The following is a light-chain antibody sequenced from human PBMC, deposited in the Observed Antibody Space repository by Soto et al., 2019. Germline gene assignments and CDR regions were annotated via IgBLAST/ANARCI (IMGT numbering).Light chain of an antibody. V-gene: IGKV1-5*03. CDR3: PWT. Sequence: IQMTPSPSTLSESVGDRVTITCRASQTISSWLAWYQRKPRKAPTLLIYKASTLKSGVPSRFSGSGSGTEFTLTISSLQPDDFATYYWPWTVGQVTQVEIK. J-gene: IGKJ1*01. CDR1: QTISSW. CDR2: KAS.